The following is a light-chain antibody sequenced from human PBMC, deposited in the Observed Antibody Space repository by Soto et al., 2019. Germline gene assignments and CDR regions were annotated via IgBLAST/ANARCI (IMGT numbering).Light chain of an antibody. CDR1: QSVSSSY. V-gene: IGKV3-20*01. J-gene: IGKJ5*01. CDR3: QQYGSSRSIT. CDR2: GAS. Sequence: EIVLTQSPGTLSLSPGERATLSCRASQSVSSSYLAWYQQKPGKAPRLLIYGASSRATGIPDRFSGSGSGTDFTLTISRLEPEDFAVYYCQQYGSSRSITFGQGTRLEIK.